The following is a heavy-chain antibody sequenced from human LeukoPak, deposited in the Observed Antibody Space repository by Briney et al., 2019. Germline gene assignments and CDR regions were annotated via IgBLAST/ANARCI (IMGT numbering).Heavy chain of an antibody. CDR2: ISAYNGDT. D-gene: IGHD3-22*01. CDR1: GYTFSTYG. J-gene: IGHJ4*02. V-gene: IGHV1-18*01. CDR3: ARDRGDSSGYAFDS. Sequence: ASVKVSCKASGYTFSTYGISWVRQAPGQGLEWVGWISAYNGDTNYAQKVQGRVTMTTDTSTSTAYMELRSLRSDDTAVYFCARDRGDSSGYAFDSWGQGTLVTVSS.